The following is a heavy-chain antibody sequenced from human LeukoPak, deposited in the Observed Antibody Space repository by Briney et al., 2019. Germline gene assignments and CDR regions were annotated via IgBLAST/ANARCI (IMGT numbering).Heavy chain of an antibody. CDR3: ARGLINCSSTSCYPRAFGI. Sequence: SETLSLTCAVYGGSFSGYYWSWIRQPPGKGLEWIGEINHSGSTNYNPSLKSRVTISVDTSKNQFSLKLSSVTAADTAVYYCARGLINCSSTSCYPRAFGIWGQGTMVTVSS. D-gene: IGHD2-2*01. J-gene: IGHJ3*02. CDR1: GGSFSGYY. CDR2: INHSGST. V-gene: IGHV4-34*01.